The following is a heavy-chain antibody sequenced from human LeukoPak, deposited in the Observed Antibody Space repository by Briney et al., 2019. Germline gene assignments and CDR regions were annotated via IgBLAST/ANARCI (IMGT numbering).Heavy chain of an antibody. CDR2: ISAYNGNT. V-gene: IGHV1-18*01. Sequence: ASVKVSCKASGYTFTSYGINWVRQAPGQGLEWMGRISAYNGNTNYAQKLQGRVTMTTDTSKSTAYMELRSLRSEDTAVYYCAREGNNDSSGLADAFDIWGQGTMVTVSS. J-gene: IGHJ3*02. CDR3: AREGNNDSSGLADAFDI. D-gene: IGHD3-22*01. CDR1: GYTFTSYG.